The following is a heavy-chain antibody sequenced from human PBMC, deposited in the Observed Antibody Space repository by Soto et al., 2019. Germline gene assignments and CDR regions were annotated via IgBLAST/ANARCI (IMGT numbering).Heavy chain of an antibody. V-gene: IGHV2-5*01. Sequence: SGPTLVNPTRTVTLTCTFSGFSLSTSGVSVGWIRQPPGKALEWLAFIYWNDDKRYRPSLKSRLTITKDNSKKQVVLTMTDMDPSDTATYYCVIRFGSRRSFDYSCPGPLVTV. D-gene: IGHD3-10*01. CDR3: VIRFGSRRSFDY. J-gene: IGHJ4*01. CDR1: GFSLSTSGVS. CDR2: IYWNDDK.